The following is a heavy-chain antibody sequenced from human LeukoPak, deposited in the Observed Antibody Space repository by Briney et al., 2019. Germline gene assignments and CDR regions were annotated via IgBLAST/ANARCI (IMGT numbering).Heavy chain of an antibody. CDR1: GFTFSDYW. Sequence: PGGSLRLSCAASGFTFSDYWMSWVRQTPGKGLEWVANINQHGSDGYSVDSVRGRFTISRDNAKNSLYLQMNSLRGEDTAVYYCAREPLVGASSDYLGPGTLVTVSS. J-gene: IGHJ4*02. CDR3: AREPLVGASSDY. V-gene: IGHV3-7*01. D-gene: IGHD1-26*01. CDR2: INQHGSDG.